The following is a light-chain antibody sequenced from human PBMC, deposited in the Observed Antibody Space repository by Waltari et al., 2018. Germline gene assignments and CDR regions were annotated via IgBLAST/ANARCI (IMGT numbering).Light chain of an antibody. CDR1: QSVGMY. J-gene: IGKJ2*01. V-gene: IGKV3-15*01. CDR2: GAS. CDR3: QQYSNWPLYT. Sequence: IVMTQSPATLSAFPGTTATLSCTASQSVGMYLAWFKQIPGQAPRLLIYGASTRATGIPGRFSGRGAGTEFTLTISSLQSEDFAVYYCQQYSNWPLYTFGQGTKLEI.